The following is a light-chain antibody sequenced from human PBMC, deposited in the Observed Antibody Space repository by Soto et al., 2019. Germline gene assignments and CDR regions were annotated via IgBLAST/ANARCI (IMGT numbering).Light chain of an antibody. V-gene: IGKV1-9*01. CDR3: QQLYSYPLT. CDR1: QGIRSF. Sequence: IQLTQSPSSLSASVGDRVTITCRASQGIRSFLAWYQQKPGKAPNLLIYAASTLQSGVPSRFSGSGSGTDFTLTISSLQPEDFATYYSQQLYSYPLTFGGGTKVDIK. J-gene: IGKJ4*01. CDR2: AAS.